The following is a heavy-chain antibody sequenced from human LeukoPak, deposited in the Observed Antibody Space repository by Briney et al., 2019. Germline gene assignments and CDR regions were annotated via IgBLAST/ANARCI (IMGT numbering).Heavy chain of an antibody. J-gene: IGHJ4*02. CDR3: ATFSSGWHVGTYDY. Sequence: SETLSLTCTVSGGSISSSSYYWGWIRQPPGKGLEWIGSICYSGSTYYNPSLKSRVTISVDTSKNQFSLKLSSVTAADTAVYYCATFSSGWHVGTYDYWGQGTLVTVSS. D-gene: IGHD6-19*01. CDR1: GGSISSSSYY. CDR2: ICYSGST. V-gene: IGHV4-39*01.